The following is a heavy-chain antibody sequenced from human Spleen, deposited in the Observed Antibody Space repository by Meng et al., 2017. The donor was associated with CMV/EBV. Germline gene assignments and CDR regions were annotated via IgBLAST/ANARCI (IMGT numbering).Heavy chain of an antibody. CDR1: GYTLTELS. CDR3: ARDRSLRFLEWLSSGMDV. D-gene: IGHD3-3*01. Sequence: ASVKVSCKVSGYTLTELSMHWVRQAPGKGLEWMGGFDPEDGETIYAQKFQGRVTMTEDTSTDTAYMELSSLRSEDTAVYYCARDRSLRFLEWLSSGMDVWGQGTTVTVSS. CDR2: FDPEDGET. V-gene: IGHV1-24*01. J-gene: IGHJ6*02.